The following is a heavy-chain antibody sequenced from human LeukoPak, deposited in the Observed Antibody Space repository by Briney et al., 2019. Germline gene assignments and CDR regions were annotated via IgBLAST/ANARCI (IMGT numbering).Heavy chain of an antibody. V-gene: IGHV5-51*01. J-gene: IGHJ3*02. CDR1: GYSFTSYW. CDR3: ARVEGIVATADAFDI. CDR2: IYPGDSDT. D-gene: IGHD5-12*01. Sequence: GESLKISCKGSGYSFTSYWIGWVRQMPGKGLEWMGIIYPGDSDTRYSPSFQSQVTISADKSISTAYLQWSSLKASDTAMYYCARVEGIVATADAFDIWGQGTMVTVSS.